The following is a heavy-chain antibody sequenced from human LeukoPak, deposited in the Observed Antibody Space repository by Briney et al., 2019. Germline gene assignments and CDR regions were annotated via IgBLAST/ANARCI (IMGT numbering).Heavy chain of an antibody. D-gene: IGHD2-15*01. CDR3: ARKDLYNYFDY. J-gene: IGHJ4*02. Sequence: SETLSLTCTVSGGSISSSSYYWGWIRQPPGKGLEWIGSIYYSGSTYYNPSLKSRVTISVDTSKNQFSLKLSSVTAADTAVYYCARKDLYNYFDYWGQGTLVTVSS. CDR2: IYYSGST. CDR1: GGSISSSSYY. V-gene: IGHV4-39*07.